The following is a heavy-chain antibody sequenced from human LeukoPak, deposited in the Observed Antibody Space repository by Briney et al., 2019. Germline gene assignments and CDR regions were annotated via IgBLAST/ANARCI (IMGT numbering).Heavy chain of an antibody. CDR2: IYYSGST. CDR1: GGSISSSSYY. V-gene: IGHV4-39*07. Sequence: TSETLSLTCTVSGGSISSSSYYWGWIRQPPGKGLEWIGNIYYSGSTYYNPSLRSRVTISVDTSKRQFSLRLSSVTAADTAVYYCARHEVTTMGVDYWGQGTLVTVSS. D-gene: IGHD4-23*01. CDR3: ARHEVTTMGVDY. J-gene: IGHJ4*02.